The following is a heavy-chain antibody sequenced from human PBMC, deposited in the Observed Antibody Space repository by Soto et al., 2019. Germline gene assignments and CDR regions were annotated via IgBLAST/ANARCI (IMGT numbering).Heavy chain of an antibody. D-gene: IGHD3-10*01. CDR2: IYYSGCT. V-gene: IGHV4-39*01. CDR1: GGSISSSSYY. CDR3: ARHGLLLWCGELLTNWFNP. Sequence: SETLSLTWTVSGGSISSSSYYWGWIRQPPGKWLEWIGSIYYSGCTYYNPSLKSRVTISVDTSKHQFSLKLSSVTAAYTAVYYCARHGLLLWCGELLTNWFNPWGQGTLVT. J-gene: IGHJ5*02.